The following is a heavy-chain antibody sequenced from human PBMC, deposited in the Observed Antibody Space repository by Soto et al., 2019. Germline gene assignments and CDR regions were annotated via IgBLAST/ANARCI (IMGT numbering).Heavy chain of an antibody. V-gene: IGHV4-34*01. CDR1: GGSFSGYY. J-gene: IGHJ4*02. Sequence: QVQLQQWGAGLLKPSETLSLTCAVYGGSFSGYYWSWIRQPPGKGLEWIGEINHSGSTNYNPSLKXRXTXXVDTSKNQFSLKLSSVTAADTAVYYCARGLGPFDYWGQGTLVTVSS. CDR2: INHSGST. CDR3: ARGLGPFDY. D-gene: IGHD1-26*01.